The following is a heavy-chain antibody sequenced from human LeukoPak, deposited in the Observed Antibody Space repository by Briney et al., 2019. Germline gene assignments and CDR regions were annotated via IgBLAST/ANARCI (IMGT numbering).Heavy chain of an antibody. CDR3: ARQMYLGGMDV. Sequence: SETLSLTCTVSGASINSYFWSWVRQPPGGGLAWIGYIYDSGSTYYNPSLKSRVTISVDTSNNHFSLRLSSVTAADTAVYYCARQMYLGGMDVWGQGTTVTVSS. V-gene: IGHV4-59*08. CDR1: GASINSYF. D-gene: IGHD2-8*01. J-gene: IGHJ6*02. CDR2: IYDSGST.